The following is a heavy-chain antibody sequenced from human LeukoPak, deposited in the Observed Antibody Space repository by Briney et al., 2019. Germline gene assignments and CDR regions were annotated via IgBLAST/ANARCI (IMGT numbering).Heavy chain of an antibody. CDR3: ARDFLPSSGSYGRAFDI. CDR1: GGSISSGGYY. J-gene: IGHJ3*02. CDR2: IYYSGST. D-gene: IGHD3-10*01. Sequence: PSETLSLTCTVSGGSISSGGYYWSWIRQHPGKGLEWIGYIYYSGSTYYNPSLKSRVTISVDTSKNQFSLKLSSVTAADTAVYYCARDFLPSSGSYGRAFDIWGQGTMVTVS. V-gene: IGHV4-31*03.